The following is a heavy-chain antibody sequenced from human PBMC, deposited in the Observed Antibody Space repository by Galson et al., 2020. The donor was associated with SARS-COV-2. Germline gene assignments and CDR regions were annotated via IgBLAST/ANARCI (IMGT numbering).Heavy chain of an antibody. CDR3: ARNVATYDY. Sequence: ASQSLSLTCTVSAGFLSSTSHYWGWVRQPPGKGLQWTGSMHFTGSTFYNPSLKSRVTISIDTSKDQFSLRLTSVTAADTAVYYCARNVATYDYWGQGTLVTVSS. D-gene: IGHD5-12*01. V-gene: IGHV4-39*07. J-gene: IGHJ4*02. CDR2: MHFTGST. CDR1: AGFLSSTSHY.